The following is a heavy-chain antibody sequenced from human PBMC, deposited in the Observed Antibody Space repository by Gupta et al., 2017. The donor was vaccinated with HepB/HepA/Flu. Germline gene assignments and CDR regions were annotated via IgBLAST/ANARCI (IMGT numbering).Heavy chain of an antibody. CDR3: ARDVDWALDY. V-gene: IGHV3-48*02. CDR2: ITTTGDST. J-gene: IGHJ4*02. D-gene: IGHD3-9*01. CDR1: GIAFSRYS. Sequence: EVRLVESGGQSTQPGGSLRLSCVGSGIAFSRYSMMWVRQAPGKGLEWLSHITTTGDSTDYAESVKGRFTVSRDNAKNSLYLQMTRLRDDDTAVYYCARDVDWALDYWGRGTLVTVS.